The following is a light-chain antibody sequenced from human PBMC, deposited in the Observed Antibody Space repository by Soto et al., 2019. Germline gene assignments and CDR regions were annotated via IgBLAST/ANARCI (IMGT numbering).Light chain of an antibody. CDR2: EVS. CDR3: SSYTSSSTLYV. J-gene: IGLJ1*01. CDR1: RSDVGGYKY. Sequence: LTQPASVSGSPGQSITISCTGTRSDVGGYKYVSWYQQHPGKAPKLMIYEVSNRPSGVSNRFSGSKSGNTASLTISGLQAEDEADYYCSSYTSSSTLYVFGTGTKLTVL. V-gene: IGLV2-14*01.